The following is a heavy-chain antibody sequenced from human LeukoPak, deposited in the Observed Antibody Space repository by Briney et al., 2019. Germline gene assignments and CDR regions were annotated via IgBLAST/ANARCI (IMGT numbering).Heavy chain of an antibody. D-gene: IGHD3-22*01. Sequence: GGSLRLSCAASGFTFSSYAMSWVRQAPGKGLEWVSAISGSGGSTYYADSVKGRFTISRDNSKNTLYLQMNSLRAEDTAVYYCAKEGDTTYYYESSGYYFDYWGQGTLVAVSS. J-gene: IGHJ4*02. CDR1: GFTFSSYA. CDR2: ISGSGGST. V-gene: IGHV3-23*01. CDR3: AKEGDTTYYYESSGYYFDY.